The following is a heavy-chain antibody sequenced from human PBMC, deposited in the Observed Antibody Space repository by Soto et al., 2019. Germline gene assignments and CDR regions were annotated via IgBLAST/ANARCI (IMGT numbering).Heavy chain of an antibody. CDR3: ARGDGSGSYHWFDP. CDR2: INHTGST. Sequence: QVQLQQWGAGLLKPSETLSLTCAVYGGSFSGYYWSWIRQPPGKGLEWIGEINHTGSTHYNPALKSRVTISVDTSKNQFSLKLSSVTAADTAVYYCARGDGSGSYHWFDPWGQGTLVTVSS. CDR1: GGSFSGYY. J-gene: IGHJ5*02. V-gene: IGHV4-34*01. D-gene: IGHD3-10*01.